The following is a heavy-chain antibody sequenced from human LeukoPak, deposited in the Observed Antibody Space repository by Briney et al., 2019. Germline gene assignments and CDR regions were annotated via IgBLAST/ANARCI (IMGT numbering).Heavy chain of an antibody. CDR2: INTNTGNP. CDR3: ARDNPSDYVWGSYRPLDY. D-gene: IGHD3-16*02. Sequence: ASVKVSCKASGYTFTSYAMNWVRQAPGQGLEWMGWINTNTGNPTYAQGFTGRFVFSLDTSVSTAYLQISSLKAEDTAVYYCARDNPSDYVWGSYRPLDYWGQGTLVTVSS. J-gene: IGHJ4*02. V-gene: IGHV7-4-1*02. CDR1: GYTFTSYA.